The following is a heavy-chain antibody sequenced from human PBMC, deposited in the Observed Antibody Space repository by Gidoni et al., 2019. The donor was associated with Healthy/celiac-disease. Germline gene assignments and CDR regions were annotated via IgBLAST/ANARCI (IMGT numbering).Heavy chain of an antibody. J-gene: IGHJ6*03. CDR1: GFTFSSYW. Sequence: GGGLVQPGGPLRLSCAASGFTFSSYWMSWVRQAPGKGLEWVANIKQDGSEKYYVDSVKGRFTISRDNAKNSLYLQMNSLRAEDTAVYYCAREGQYYYYYMDVWGKGTTVTVSS. CDR3: AREGQYYYYYMDV. CDR2: IKQDGSEK. V-gene: IGHV3-7*03.